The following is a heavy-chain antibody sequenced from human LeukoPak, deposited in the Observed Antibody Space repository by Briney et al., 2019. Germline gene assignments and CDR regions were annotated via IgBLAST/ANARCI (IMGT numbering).Heavy chain of an antibody. D-gene: IGHD3-3*01. CDR1: GFTFSDYY. J-gene: IGHJ4*02. CDR3: ASLYDFWSGYLDY. V-gene: IGHV3-11*01. CDR2: ISSSGSTI. Sequence: GGSLRLSCAASGFTFSDYYMSWLPQAPGKGLEWGSYISSSGSTIYYADSVKGRFTISMDNAKNSLYLQMNSLRAEDTAVDYCASLYDFWSGYLDYWGQGTLVTVSS.